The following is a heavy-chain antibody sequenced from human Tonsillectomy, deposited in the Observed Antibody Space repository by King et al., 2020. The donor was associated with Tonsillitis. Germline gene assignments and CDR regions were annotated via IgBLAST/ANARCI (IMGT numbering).Heavy chain of an antibody. CDR1: GFTFPSYG. Sequence: QLVQSGAEVKKPGASVKVSCKASGFTFPSYGINCVRQAPGQGLEWMGWINTYNGNTYYAQNLQGRVTMTTETSTSTAYMELRSLRSDDTAVYYCAISPLGELPRVWGQGTLVTVSS. J-gene: IGHJ4*02. D-gene: IGHD1-26*01. V-gene: IGHV1-18*04. CDR2: INTYNGNT. CDR3: AISPLGELPRV.